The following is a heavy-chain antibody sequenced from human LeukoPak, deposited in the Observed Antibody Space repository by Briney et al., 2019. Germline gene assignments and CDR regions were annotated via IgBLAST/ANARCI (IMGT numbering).Heavy chain of an antibody. CDR3: ARRKISSQIDY. CDR1: GGSFSGYY. Sequence: SETLSPTCAVYGGSFSGYYWSWIRQPPGKGLEWIGEINHSGSTNYNPSLKSRVTISVDTSKNQFSLKLSSVTAADTAVHYCARRKISSQIDYWGQGTLVTVSS. CDR2: INHSGST. D-gene: IGHD2-2*01. J-gene: IGHJ4*02. V-gene: IGHV4-34*01.